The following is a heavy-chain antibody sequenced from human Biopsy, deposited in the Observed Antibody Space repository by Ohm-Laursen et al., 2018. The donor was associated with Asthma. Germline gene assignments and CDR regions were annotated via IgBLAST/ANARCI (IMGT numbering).Heavy chain of an antibody. CDR1: GYSLTDLS. Sequence: ESSVKVSCKISGYSLTDLSMHWVRQAPGQGLEWMGGHDHEEGGTVNARRFQGRVTMTEDTSTDTAYMELSSLSSDDTAVYYCASDFPKDYVIYNFQFWGQGTLVTVSS. J-gene: IGHJ4*02. CDR2: HDHEEGGT. V-gene: IGHV1-24*01. D-gene: IGHD4-17*01. CDR3: ASDFPKDYVIYNFQF.